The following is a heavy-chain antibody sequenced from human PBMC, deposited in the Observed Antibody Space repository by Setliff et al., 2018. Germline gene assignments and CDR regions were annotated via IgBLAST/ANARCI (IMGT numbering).Heavy chain of an antibody. CDR1: GFTFSNYG. D-gene: IGHD3-16*01. CDR3: VKWDSKYVSGSHYMDV. Sequence: GGSLRLSCAASGFTFSNYGMTWVRQAPGKGLEWISYISTSGGTIYYADSVKGRFTISRDNSKNTLYLQVNTLRPEDTAVYYCVKWDSKYVSGSHYMDVWGKGTTVTVSS. J-gene: IGHJ6*03. V-gene: IGHV3-48*01. CDR2: ISTSGGTI.